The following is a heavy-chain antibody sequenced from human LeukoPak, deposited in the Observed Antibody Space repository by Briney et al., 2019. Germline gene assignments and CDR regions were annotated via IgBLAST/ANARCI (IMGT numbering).Heavy chain of an antibody. CDR1: GGTFSSYA. J-gene: IGHJ4*02. CDR3: ARVGRPLAPDY. CDR2: IIPIFCTA. D-gene: IGHD1-1*01. V-gene: IGHV1-69*05. Sequence: SVKVSCKASGGTFSSYAISWVRQAPGQELEWMGRIIPIFCTANYAQKFQGRVTITTDESTSTAYMELSSLRSEDTAVYYCARVGRPLAPDYWGQGTLVTVSS.